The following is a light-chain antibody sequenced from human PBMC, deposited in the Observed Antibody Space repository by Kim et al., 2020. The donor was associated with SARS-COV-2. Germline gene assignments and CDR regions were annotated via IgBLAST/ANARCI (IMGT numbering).Light chain of an antibody. CDR1: SLRRYY. CDR3: NSRDSSGNHWV. J-gene: IGLJ2*01. V-gene: IGLV3-19*01. Sequence: SSELTQDPAVSVALGQTARITCQGDSLRRYYASWYQQKPGQAPVLVIYGKNNRPPGIPDRFSGSSSGNTASLTITGAQAEEEADYYCNSRDSSGNHWVFG. CDR2: GKN.